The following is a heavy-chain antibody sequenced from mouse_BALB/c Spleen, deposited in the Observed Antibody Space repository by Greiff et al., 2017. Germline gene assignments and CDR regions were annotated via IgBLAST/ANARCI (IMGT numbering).Heavy chain of an antibody. J-gene: IGHJ1*01. CDR1: GFTIKDTS. CDR3: ARSYYGSSYFWYFDV. D-gene: IGHD1-1*01. Sequence: EVQLQQSGAELVKPGASVKLSCTASGFTIKDTSMHWVKQRPEQGLEWIGRIDPANGNTKYDPKFQGKATITADTSSNTAYLQLSSLTSEDTAVYYCARSYYGSSYFWYFDVWGAGTTVTVSS. V-gene: IGHV14-3*02. CDR2: IDPANGNT.